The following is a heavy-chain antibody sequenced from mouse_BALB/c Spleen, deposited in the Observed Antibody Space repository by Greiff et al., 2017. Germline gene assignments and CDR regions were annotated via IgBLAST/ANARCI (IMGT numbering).Heavy chain of an antibody. CDR2: ISSGGSYT. CDR1: GFTFSSYG. CDR3: ARQERYEVGLGY. Sequence: EVQRVESGGDLVKPGGSLKLSCAASGFTFSSYGMSWVRQTPDKRLEWVATISSGGSYTYYPDSVKGRFTISRDNAKNTLYLQMSSLKSEDTAMYYCARQERYEVGLGYWGQGTTLTVSS. J-gene: IGHJ2*01. V-gene: IGHV5-6*01. D-gene: IGHD2-14*01.